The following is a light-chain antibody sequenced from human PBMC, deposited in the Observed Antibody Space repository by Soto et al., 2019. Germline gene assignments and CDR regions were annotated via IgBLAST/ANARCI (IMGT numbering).Light chain of an antibody. CDR2: LSS. J-gene: IGKJ1*01. CDR1: QSLRHTAGDNY. CDR3: MQAQQIPRT. V-gene: IGKV2-28*01. Sequence: EIVMTQSPLSLSVTPGEPASISCRSSQSLRHTAGDNYLDWYLQRPGQSPQLLIYLSSKRASGGYDRFSGSGSGTRFTLRISRVEAEDVGFYYCMQAQQIPRTFGQGTKVEIK.